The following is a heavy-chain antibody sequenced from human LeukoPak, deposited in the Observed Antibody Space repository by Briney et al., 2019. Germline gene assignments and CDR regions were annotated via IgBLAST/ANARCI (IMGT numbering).Heavy chain of an antibody. CDR1: GVSFSSYV. V-gene: IGHV3-33*01. CDR3: ARGVEVVVAAPEAFDI. Sequence: GGSLRLSCAASGVSFSSYVMHWVRQAPGKGLEWVAVIWYDGSNKYYADSVKGRFTISRDNSKNTLYLQMNSLRAEDTAVYYCARGVEVVVAAPEAFDIWGQGTMVTVSS. D-gene: IGHD2-15*01. CDR2: IWYDGSNK. J-gene: IGHJ3*02.